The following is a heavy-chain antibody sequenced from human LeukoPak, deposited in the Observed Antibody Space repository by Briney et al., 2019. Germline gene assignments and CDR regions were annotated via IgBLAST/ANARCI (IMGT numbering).Heavy chain of an antibody. Sequence: GGSLRLSCAASGFTFSISAMSWVRQAPGKGLEWVSYISSSGSTIYYADSVKGRFTISRDNAKNSLYLQMNSLRAEDTAVYYCAELGITMIGGVWGKGTTVTISS. J-gene: IGHJ6*04. CDR1: GFTFSISA. CDR2: ISSSGSTI. CDR3: AELGITMIGGV. V-gene: IGHV3-48*03. D-gene: IGHD3-10*02.